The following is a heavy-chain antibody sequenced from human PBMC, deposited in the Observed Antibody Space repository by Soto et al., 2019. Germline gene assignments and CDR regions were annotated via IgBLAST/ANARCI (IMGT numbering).Heavy chain of an antibody. V-gene: IGHV3-23*01. D-gene: IGHD3-3*01. CDR1: GFTFRTYA. Sequence: EVQLLESGGGLVQPGGSLRLSCAASGFTFRTYAMSWVRQAPGKGLEWLSGISGSGDTTYYADSVKDRFTISRDNSENTLYLQMNSLRAEDTAVYYCVKDLWICPDACRSGDYWDQGTLVTVSS. J-gene: IGHJ4*02. CDR2: ISGSGDTT. CDR3: VKDLWICPDACRSGDY.